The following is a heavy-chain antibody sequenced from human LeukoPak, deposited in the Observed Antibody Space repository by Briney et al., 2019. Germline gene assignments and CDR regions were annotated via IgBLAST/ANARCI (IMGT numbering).Heavy chain of an antibody. CDR1: GFTFSNHG. V-gene: IGHV3-30*18. J-gene: IGHJ6*02. D-gene: IGHD3-16*01. Sequence: GGSLRLSCAASGFTFSNHGIHWVRQAPGKGLEWVAVISYDGSNKYYADSVKGRFTISRDNSKNTLYLQMNSLRAEDTAVYYCAKGTSPNYYYYYGMDVWGQGTTVTVSS. CDR3: AKGTSPNYYYYYGMDV. CDR2: ISYDGSNK.